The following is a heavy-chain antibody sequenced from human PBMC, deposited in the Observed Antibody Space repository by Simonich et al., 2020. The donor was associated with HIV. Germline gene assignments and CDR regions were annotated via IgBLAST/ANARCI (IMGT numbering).Heavy chain of an antibody. D-gene: IGHD1-26*01. CDR2: KWYDGSNK. J-gene: IGHJ3*02. CDR3: ARGGWELYGGAFDI. Sequence: QVQLVESGGGVVQPGRSLRLSCAASGFTFDSYGMHWVRQVPGKGLEGVAGKWYDGSNKYNADSVKGRFTISSDNSKNTLSLQMKSLRAEDTAFYYCARGGWELYGGAFDIWGQGTMVTSLQ. V-gene: IGHV3-33*01. CDR1: GFTFDSYG.